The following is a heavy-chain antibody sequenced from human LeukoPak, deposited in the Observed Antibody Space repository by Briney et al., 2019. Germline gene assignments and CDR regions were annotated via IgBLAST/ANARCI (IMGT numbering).Heavy chain of an antibody. J-gene: IGHJ4*02. CDR1: GYTFTSYY. V-gene: IGHV1-46*01. CDR2: INPSGGST. D-gene: IGHD3-10*01. CDR3: ARAVGYYGSGSSNDY. Sequence: ASVKVSCKASGYTFTSYYMHWVRQAPGQGLEWMGIINPSGGSTSYAQKFQGRVTMTRDTSTSTVYMELSRLRSEDTAVYYCARAVGYYGSGSSNDYWGQGTLVTVSS.